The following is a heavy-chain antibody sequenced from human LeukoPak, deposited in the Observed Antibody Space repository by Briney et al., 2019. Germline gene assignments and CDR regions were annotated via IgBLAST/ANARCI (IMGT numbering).Heavy chain of an antibody. V-gene: IGHV3-23*01. D-gene: IGHD3-10*01. Sequence: GGSLRLSCVASGFTFSNYAMSWVRQAPGKGLEWVSSISDTGGSTYYADSVKGRFTVSRDNSKNTLYLQMNSLRAEDTAVYYCAKEPAYFYGSGSFSHYFDYWGQGTLVTGTS. CDR3: AKEPAYFYGSGSFSHYFDY. CDR1: GFTFSNYA. J-gene: IGHJ4*02. CDR2: ISDTGGST.